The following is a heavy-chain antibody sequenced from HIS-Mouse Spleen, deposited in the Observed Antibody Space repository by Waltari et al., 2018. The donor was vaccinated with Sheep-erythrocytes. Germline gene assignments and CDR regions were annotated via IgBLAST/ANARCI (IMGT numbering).Heavy chain of an antibody. D-gene: IGHD6-19*01. CDR2: IIPIFGTA. J-gene: IGHJ3*02. CDR1: GGTFSSYA. CDR3: ARDTSSDSSGWHDAFDI. V-gene: IGHV1-69*01. Sequence: QVQLVQSGAEVKKPGSSVKVSCKASGGTFSSYAISWGRQAPGQGLEWMGGIIPIFGTANYAQKFQGRVTITADESTSTAYMELSSLRSEDTAVYYCARDTSSDSSGWHDAFDIWGQGTMVTVSS.